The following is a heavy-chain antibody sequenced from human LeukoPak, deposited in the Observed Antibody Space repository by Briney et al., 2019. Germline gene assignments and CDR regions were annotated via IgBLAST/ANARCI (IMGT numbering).Heavy chain of an antibody. J-gene: IGHJ4*02. CDR1: GFTFSSYA. D-gene: IGHD5-24*01. V-gene: IGHV3-30-3*01. CDR2: ISYDGSNK. CDR3: ARGPRDAYNVGYFDY. Sequence: PGGSLTLSCAASGFTFSSYAMHWVRQAPGKGLEWVAVISYDGSNKYYADSVKGRFTISRNNSKNTLYLQMNSLRAEDTAVYYCARGPRDAYNVGYFDYWGQGTLVTVSS.